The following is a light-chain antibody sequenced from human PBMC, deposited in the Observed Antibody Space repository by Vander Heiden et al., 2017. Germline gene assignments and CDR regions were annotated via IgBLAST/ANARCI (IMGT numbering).Light chain of an antibody. Sequence: QSVLTQPPSASGTPGQRVTTSCSGSSSNIGSRTVNWYQHLPGTAPKLHIYSNNQRPSGVPDRIAASKSGTSASLAVSRLQSEDEADYYCSAWDNSLNAWVFGGGTKLTVL. V-gene: IGLV1-44*01. CDR2: SNN. CDR1: SSNIGSRT. CDR3: SAWDNSLNAWV. J-gene: IGLJ3*02.